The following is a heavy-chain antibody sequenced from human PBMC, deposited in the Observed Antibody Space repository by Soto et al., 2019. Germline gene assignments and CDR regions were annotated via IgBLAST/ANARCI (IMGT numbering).Heavy chain of an antibody. V-gene: IGHV1-8*02. J-gene: IGHJ3*01. CDR3: ARESRGNSWNGLAVAFDV. D-gene: IGHD5-12*01. CDR1: GYTFNDYA. CDR2: TSPNSGNT. Sequence: QVQLVQSGAEMKKPGASVKVSCKASGYTFNDYAINWVRQAPGQGLEWMGWTSPNSGNTGYGLKFQGRVSMTRNTSQGTAFMELSRPRSDDTAVYFRARESRGNSWNGLAVAFDVWGQGTLVTVSS.